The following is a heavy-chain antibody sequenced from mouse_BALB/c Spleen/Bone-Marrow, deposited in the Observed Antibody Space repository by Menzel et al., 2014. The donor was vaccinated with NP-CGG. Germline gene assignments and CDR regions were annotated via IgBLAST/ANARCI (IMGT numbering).Heavy chain of an antibody. Sequence: EVKLEESGGDLVKPGGSLKLSCAASGFTFSSYGMSWVRQTPDKRLEWVATISTGGSQTYYTDSVKGRFTISRDNAKNTLYLQMSSLKSADSAIYYCARRGYDNSYWYFGVWGAGTTVTVSS. CDR3: ARRGYDNSYWYFGV. CDR2: ISTGGSQT. D-gene: IGHD2-10*02. J-gene: IGHJ1*01. V-gene: IGHV5-6*02. CDR1: GFTFSSYG.